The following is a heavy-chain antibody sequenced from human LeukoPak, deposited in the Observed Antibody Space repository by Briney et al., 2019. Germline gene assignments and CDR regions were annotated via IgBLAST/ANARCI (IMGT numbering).Heavy chain of an antibody. Sequence: GGSLRLSCAVSGFTFSSYWMTWVRQAPGKGLEWVANIKQDGSDTYSVDSVEGRFTISRDNAKNSLYLEMNSLRVEDTAVYYCATSGYSGYGIDNWGQGTLVAVSS. CDR1: GFTFSSYW. J-gene: IGHJ4*02. CDR2: IKQDGSDT. V-gene: IGHV3-7*03. D-gene: IGHD5-12*01. CDR3: ATSGYSGYGIDN.